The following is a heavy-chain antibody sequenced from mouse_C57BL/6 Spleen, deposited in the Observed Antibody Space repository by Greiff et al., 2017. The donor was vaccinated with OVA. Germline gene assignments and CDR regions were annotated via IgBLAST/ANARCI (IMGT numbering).Heavy chain of an antibody. J-gene: IGHJ2*01. CDR1: GYTFTSYW. V-gene: IGHV1-64*01. CDR2: IHPNSGST. D-gene: IGHD4-1*01. Sequence: VQLQQPGAELVKPGASVKLSCKASGYTFTSYWMPWVKQRPGQGLEWIGMIHPNSGSTNYNEKFKSKATLTVDKSSSTAYMQLSSLTSEDSAVXDCARWTGTGYFDYWGQGTTLTVSS. CDR3: ARWTGTGYFDY.